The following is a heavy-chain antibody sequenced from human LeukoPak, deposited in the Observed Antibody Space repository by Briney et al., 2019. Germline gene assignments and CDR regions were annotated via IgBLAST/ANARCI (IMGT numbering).Heavy chain of an antibody. V-gene: IGHV3-48*03. Sequence: GGSLRLSCAASGFTFSSYGMNWVRQAPGKGLEWVSYISSSGSTIYYADSVKGRFTISRDNAKNSLYLQMNSLRAEDTAVYYCARVLAVAVALDYWGQGTLVTVSS. CDR2: ISSSGSTI. D-gene: IGHD6-19*01. CDR3: ARVLAVAVALDY. J-gene: IGHJ4*02. CDR1: GFTFSSYG.